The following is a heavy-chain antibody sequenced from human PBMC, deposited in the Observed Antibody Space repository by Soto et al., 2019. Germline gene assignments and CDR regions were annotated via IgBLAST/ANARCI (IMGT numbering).Heavy chain of an antibody. CDR3: AKGTGSSPSTPYYYGMDV. V-gene: IGHV3-23*01. D-gene: IGHD6-6*01. Sequence: GGSLRLSCAASGFTFSSYAMSWVRQAPGKGLEWVSAIRGSGGSTYYADSVKGRFTISRDNSKNTLYLQMNSLRAEDTAVYYCAKGTGSSPSTPYYYGMDVWGQGTTVTVSS. CDR2: IRGSGGST. CDR1: GFTFSSYA. J-gene: IGHJ6*02.